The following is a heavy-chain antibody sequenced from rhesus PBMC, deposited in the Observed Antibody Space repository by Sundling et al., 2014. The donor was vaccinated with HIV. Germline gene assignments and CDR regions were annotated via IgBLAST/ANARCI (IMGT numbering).Heavy chain of an antibody. J-gene: IGHJ4*01. D-gene: IGHD5-24*01. CDR1: GGSISAVYY. Sequence: QVQLQESGPGLVKPSETLSLTCAVSGGSISAVYYWAWIRRPPGKGLEWIGGFYGNNHVTNYNPSLKSRVTISEDTSKNHFSLKLTSMTAADTAVYYCARGNSGYWGQGVLVTVSS. CDR2: FYGNNHVT. CDR3: ARGNSGY. V-gene: IGHV4S13*01.